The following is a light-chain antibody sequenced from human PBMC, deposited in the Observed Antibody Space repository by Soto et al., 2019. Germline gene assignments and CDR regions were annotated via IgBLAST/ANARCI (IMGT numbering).Light chain of an antibody. V-gene: IGKV3-15*01. CDR3: QQYDKWPRP. J-gene: IGKJ1*01. CDR2: GGS. Sequence: MAMAQSAGSVADPRGEGVTLSCRASQRLTRNLAWYQHKPGQSPRLLIYGGSARATGIPARFSGGGSGAEYTLTTSSLQSEDFAVYYCQQYDKWPRPFGQGPRWIS. CDR1: QRLTRN.